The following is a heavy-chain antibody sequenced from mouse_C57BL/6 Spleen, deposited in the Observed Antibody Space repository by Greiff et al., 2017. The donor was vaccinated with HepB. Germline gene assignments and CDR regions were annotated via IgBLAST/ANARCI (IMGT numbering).Heavy chain of an antibody. J-gene: IGHJ2*01. CDR1: GYSFTGYY. V-gene: IGHV1-42*01. Sequence: EVQLQQSGPELVKPGASVKISCKASGYSFTGYYMNWVKQSPEKSLEWIGEINPSTGGTTYNQKFKAKATLTVDKSSSTAYMQLKSLTSEDSAVYYCARGGVFDYWGQGTTLTVSS. CDR3: ARGGVFDY. CDR2: INPSTGGT.